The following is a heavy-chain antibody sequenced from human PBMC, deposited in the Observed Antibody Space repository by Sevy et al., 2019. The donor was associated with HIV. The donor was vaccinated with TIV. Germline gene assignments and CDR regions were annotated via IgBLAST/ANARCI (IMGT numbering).Heavy chain of an antibody. Sequence: SETLSLTCTVSGGSISSGGYYWSWIRQHPGKGLEWIGYIYYSGSTYYNPSLKSRVTISVDSSKNQFSLKLSSVTAADTAVYYCASRSDTAMIFDYWGQGTLVTVSS. CDR2: IYYSGST. J-gene: IGHJ4*02. CDR3: ASRSDTAMIFDY. CDR1: GGSISSGGYY. D-gene: IGHD5-18*01. V-gene: IGHV4-31*03.